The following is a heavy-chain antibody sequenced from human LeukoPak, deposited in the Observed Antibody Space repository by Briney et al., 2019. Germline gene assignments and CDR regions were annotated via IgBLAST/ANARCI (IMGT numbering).Heavy chain of an antibody. CDR1: GFIFSSYA. V-gene: IGHV3-30*04. Sequence: GGSLRLSCAASGFIFSSYAMHWVRQAPGKGLEWVAILSYDGNNKYYADSVKGRFTISRDNSKNALYLQMNSLRAEDTAVYYCARDKDYVRYYYMDVWGKGTTVTVSS. J-gene: IGHJ6*03. CDR2: LSYDGNNK. D-gene: IGHD3-16*01. CDR3: ARDKDYVRYYYMDV.